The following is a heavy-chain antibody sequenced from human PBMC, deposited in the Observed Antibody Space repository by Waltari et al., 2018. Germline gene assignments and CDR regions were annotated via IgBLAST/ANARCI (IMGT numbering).Heavy chain of an antibody. D-gene: IGHD1-1*01. CDR1: GFTFSSYA. Sequence: VHLLESGGGLVQPGGSLRLSCAASGFTFSSYALNLVRQAPGKGLEWIGYIYYSGSTNYNPSLKSRVTISVDTSKNQFSLKLSSVTAADTAVYYCARGAPPFRNPPNDYWGQGTLVTVSS. V-gene: IGHV4-59*01. J-gene: IGHJ4*02. CDR3: ARGAPPFRNPPNDY. CDR2: IYYSGST.